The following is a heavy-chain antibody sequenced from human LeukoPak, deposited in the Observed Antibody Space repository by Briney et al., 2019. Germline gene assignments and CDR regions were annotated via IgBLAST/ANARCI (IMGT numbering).Heavy chain of an antibody. J-gene: IGHJ6*03. V-gene: IGHV4-4*07. CDR1: GGSISSYY. Sequence: SETLSLTCTVSGGSISSYYWSWIRQPAGKGLEWIGRIYTSGSTNYNPSLKSRVTMSVDTSKNQFSLKLSSVTAADTAVYYCARSMGSGGSCCLSYYYYMDVWGKGTTVTVSS. D-gene: IGHD2-15*01. CDR2: IYTSGST. CDR3: ARSMGSGGSCCLSYYYYMDV.